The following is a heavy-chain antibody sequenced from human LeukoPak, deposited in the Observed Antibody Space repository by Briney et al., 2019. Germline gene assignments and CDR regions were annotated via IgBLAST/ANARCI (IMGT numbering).Heavy chain of an antibody. D-gene: IGHD6-13*01. CDR1: GGSISSGGYY. Sequence: SQTLSLTCTVSGGSISSGGYYWSWIRQPPGKGLEWIGYIYHSGSTYYNPSLKSRVTISVDKSKNQFSLKLSSVTAADTAVYYCARGVAAAGTPRWFDPWGQGTLVTVSS. CDR3: ARGVAAAGTPRWFDP. V-gene: IGHV4-30-2*01. J-gene: IGHJ5*02. CDR2: IYHSGST.